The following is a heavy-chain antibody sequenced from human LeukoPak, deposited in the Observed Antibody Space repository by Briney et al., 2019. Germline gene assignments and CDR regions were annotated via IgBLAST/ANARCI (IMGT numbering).Heavy chain of an antibody. D-gene: IGHD3-10*01. CDR2: FYHSGST. J-gene: IGHJ4*02. CDR3: ARDHGSGSYLDY. CDR1: GYSLSSGYY. V-gene: IGHV4-38-2*02. Sequence: PSETLSLTCAVSGYSLSSGYYWGWIRQPPGKGLEWIGSFYHSGSTYYNPSLKSRVTISVDTSKNHFSLRLSSVTAADTAVYYCARDHGSGSYLDYWGQGTLVTVSS.